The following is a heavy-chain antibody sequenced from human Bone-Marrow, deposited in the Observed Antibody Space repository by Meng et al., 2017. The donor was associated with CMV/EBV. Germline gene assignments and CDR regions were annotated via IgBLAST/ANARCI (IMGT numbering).Heavy chain of an antibody. V-gene: IGHV3-74*01. CDR2: NSDGRTI. D-gene: IGHD3-16*01. Sequence: GESLKIACAASGFTFRNYVMCWVRQAPGKGLVWVCNSDGRTIHYADFVKGRFTISRDNGKKSLHLQMNSLRAEDTALYHCVRDIGVAEITESTKYYSALDVCGQGTTVNASS. CDR1: GFTFRNYV. CDR3: VRDIGVAEITESTKYYSALDV. J-gene: IGHJ6*02.